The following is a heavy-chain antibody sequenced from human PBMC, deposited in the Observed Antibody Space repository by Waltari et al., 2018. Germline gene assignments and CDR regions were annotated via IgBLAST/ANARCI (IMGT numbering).Heavy chain of an antibody. V-gene: IGHV3-48*01. CDR2: ISSSCSTI. J-gene: IGHJ4*02. Sequence: EVQLVESGGGLVQPGGSLRLSCAASGFTFSSYSMNWVRQAPGKGLEWVSYISSSCSTIYYADSVKGRFTISRDNAKNSLYLQMNSLRAEDTAVYYCARSDSYEEVHMLSFDYWGQGTLVTVSS. D-gene: IGHD5-18*01. CDR3: ARSDSYEEVHMLSFDY. CDR1: GFTFSSYS.